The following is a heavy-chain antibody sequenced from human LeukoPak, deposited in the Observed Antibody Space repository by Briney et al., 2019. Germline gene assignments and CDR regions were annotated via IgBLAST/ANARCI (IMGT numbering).Heavy chain of an antibody. CDR1: GFSLWRHG. V-gene: IGHV3-33*01. D-gene: IGHD6-19*01. CDR3: ARVQATSGAAGAFDI. Sequence: PGGSLRLSCETSGFSLWRHGMHWVRQAPGKGLEWVGVSWYGGSDYADSVKGRFTVSRDIFKNTMYLQMNSLRVEDTALYYCARVQATSGAAGAFDIWRQGTVVTVSS. J-gene: IGHJ3*02. CDR2: SWYGGSD.